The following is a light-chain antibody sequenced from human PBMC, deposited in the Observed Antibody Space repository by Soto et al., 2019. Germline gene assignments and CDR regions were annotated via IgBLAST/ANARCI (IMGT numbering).Light chain of an antibody. V-gene: IGKV3-20*01. Sequence: EIVLTQSPATLSLSPGERATLSCRASQSVSSSFLAWHQQKPGQAPSLLIYAATSRATGLPDRFSGSGSGTDFTLTISRLEPEDVAVYYCQQHGNSPLTFGGGTKVEIK. CDR3: QQHGNSPLT. CDR2: AAT. J-gene: IGKJ4*01. CDR1: QSVSSSF.